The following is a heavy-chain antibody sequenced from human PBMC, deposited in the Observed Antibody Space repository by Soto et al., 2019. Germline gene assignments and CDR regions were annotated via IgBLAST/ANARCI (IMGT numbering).Heavy chain of an antibody. V-gene: IGHV3-21*01. J-gene: IGHJ3*02. Sequence: EVQLVESGGGLVKPGGSLRLSCAASGFTFSSYSMNWVRQAPGKGLEWVSSISSSSSYIYYADSVKGRFTISRDNAKNSLYLQMNSLRAEDTAVYYCARVGKGYDYVWGSYRLEVELDAFDIWGQGTMVTVSS. CDR1: GFTFSSYS. D-gene: IGHD3-16*02. CDR2: ISSSSSYI. CDR3: ARVGKGYDYVWGSYRLEVELDAFDI.